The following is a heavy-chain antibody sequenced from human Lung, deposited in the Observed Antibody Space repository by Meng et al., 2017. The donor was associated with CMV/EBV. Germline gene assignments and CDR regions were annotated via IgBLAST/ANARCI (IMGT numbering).Heavy chain of an antibody. J-gene: IGHJ4*02. CDR3: AKFPRHLYCSTTSCFLDY. D-gene: IGHD2-2*01. V-gene: IGHV3-23*01. Sequence: ESXKISXAASGFTFSTYDMSWVRQAPGKGLEWVSGISGSGLTTYYADSVKGRFTISRDDSTNTLYLQMDSLRAEDTALYYCAKFPRHLYCSTTSCFLDYWGQGXLVTVSS. CDR1: GFTFSTYD. CDR2: ISGSGLTT.